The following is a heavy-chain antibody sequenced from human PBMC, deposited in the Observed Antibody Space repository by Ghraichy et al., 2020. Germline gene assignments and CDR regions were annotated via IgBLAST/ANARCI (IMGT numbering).Heavy chain of an antibody. CDR2: IDPSDSYT. J-gene: IGHJ4*02. CDR3: ASHITGTTDLAVDY. CDR1: GYSFTSYW. Sequence: GESLNISCKGSGYSFTSYWISWVRQMPGKGLEWMGRIDPSDSYTNYSPSFQGHVTISADKSISTAYLQWSSLKASDTAMYYCASHITGTTDLAVDYWGQGTLVTVSS. D-gene: IGHD1-7*01. V-gene: IGHV5-10-1*01.